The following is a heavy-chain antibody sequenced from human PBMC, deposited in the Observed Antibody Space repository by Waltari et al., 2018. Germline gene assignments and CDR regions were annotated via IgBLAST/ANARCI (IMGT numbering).Heavy chain of an antibody. V-gene: IGHV3-48*03. J-gene: IGHJ4*02. CDR3: ASGGDY. D-gene: IGHD3-10*01. CDR1: GFTFSSYE. CDR2: SSRSGSTI. Sequence: EVQLVESVGGLVQTGGSLRLSCAASGFTFSSYEMNWVRQAPGKGLEWGSYSSRSGSTIYYADSVKVRFTISRDNAKNSLSLQMNSLRAEDTAVYYCASGGDYWGQGTLVTVSS.